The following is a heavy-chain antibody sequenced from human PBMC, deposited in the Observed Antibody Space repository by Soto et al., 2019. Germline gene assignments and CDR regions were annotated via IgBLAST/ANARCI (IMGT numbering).Heavy chain of an antibody. CDR2: IYYSGST. CDR3: ARCNRGDAFDI. CDR1: GGSVSSGGYY. V-gene: IGHV4-31*03. J-gene: IGHJ3*02. Sequence: QVQLQASGPGRVKPSQTLSLTCTVSGGSVSSGGYYWSWIRQHPGKGLEWMGFIYYSGSTFYNPSLKSRVTIAVDTSKNQFSLRLRSVTAADTAVYYCARCNRGDAFDIWGQGTMVTVSS.